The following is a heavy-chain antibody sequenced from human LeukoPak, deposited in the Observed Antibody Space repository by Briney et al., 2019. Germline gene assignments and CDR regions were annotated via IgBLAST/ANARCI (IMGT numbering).Heavy chain of an antibody. CDR3: ARDWGGWFDP. D-gene: IGHD3-16*01. J-gene: IGHJ5*02. V-gene: IGHV1-18*01. CDR2: ISAHNGYT. Sequence: ASVKVSCKASGYTFPTYGITWVRQAPGQGLEWMGWISAHNGYTYYSQKFQGRVTMTTDTSTSTAYMELRSLRSDDTAIYYCARDWGGWFDPWGQGTLVTVSS. CDR1: GYTFPTYG.